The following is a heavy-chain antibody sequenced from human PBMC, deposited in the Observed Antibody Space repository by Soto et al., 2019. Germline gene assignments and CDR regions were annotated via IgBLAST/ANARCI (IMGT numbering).Heavy chain of an antibody. D-gene: IGHD6-13*01. CDR3: ARDLAAAGTYISYQSSMDV. V-gene: IGHV3-33*01. J-gene: IGHJ6*02. CDR2: IWYDGSKK. Sequence: QVQLVESGGSVVQPGRSLRLSCVASGFIFSSHGMHWVRQAPCKGLEWVAVIWYDGSKKYYADSVKGRFTISRDNSKNTMHLQMNSRRVEDTAVYYCARDLAAAGTYISYQSSMDVWGQGTTVTGSS. CDR1: GFIFSSHG.